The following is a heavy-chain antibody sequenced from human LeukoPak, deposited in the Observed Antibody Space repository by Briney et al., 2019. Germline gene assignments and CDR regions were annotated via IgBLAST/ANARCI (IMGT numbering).Heavy chain of an antibody. D-gene: IGHD2-2*01. J-gene: IGHJ3*02. CDR3: ARDGLPGAMSLDI. CDR2: IYYSGSS. V-gene: IGHV4-39*07. CDR1: GGSISSSSNY. Sequence: PSETLSLTCTVSGGSISSSSNYWGWIRQPPGKGLEWIGSIYYSGSSYYNPSLKSRVTISVDTSKNQFSLKLSSVTAADTAVYYCARDGLPGAMSLDIWGQGTMVTVSS.